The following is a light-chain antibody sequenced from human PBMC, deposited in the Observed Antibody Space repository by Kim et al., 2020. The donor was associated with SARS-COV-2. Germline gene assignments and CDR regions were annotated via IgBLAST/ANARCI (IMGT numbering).Light chain of an antibody. CDR2: YDS. Sequence: SYELTQPPSVSVAPGKTARINCGGNNIGSKSVHWYQQKPGQAPVLVIYYDSDRPSGIPERFSGSNSGNTATLTISRVEAGDEADYYCQVWDNSSDHVVFG. CDR1: NIGSKS. J-gene: IGLJ2*01. V-gene: IGLV3-21*04. CDR3: QVWDNSSDHVV.